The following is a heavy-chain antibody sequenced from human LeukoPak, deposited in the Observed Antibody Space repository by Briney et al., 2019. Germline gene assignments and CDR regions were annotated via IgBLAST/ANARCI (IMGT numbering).Heavy chain of an antibody. CDR3: ASYSGYVPSFDY. CDR1: GFTFSSYA. CDR2: IYYSGST. V-gene: IGHV4-31*02. D-gene: IGHD5-12*01. J-gene: IGHJ4*02. Sequence: LRLSCAASGFTFSSYAMSWIRQHPGKGLEWIGYIYYSGSTYYNPSLKSRVTISVDTSKNQFSLKLSSVTAADTAVYYCASYSGYVPSFDYWGQGTLVTVSS.